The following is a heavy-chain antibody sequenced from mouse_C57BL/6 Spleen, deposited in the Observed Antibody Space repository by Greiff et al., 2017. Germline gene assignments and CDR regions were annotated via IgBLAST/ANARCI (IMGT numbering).Heavy chain of an antibody. D-gene: IGHD2-1*01. V-gene: IGHV1-22*01. J-gene: IGHJ3*01. CDR1: GYTFTDYN. CDR2: INPNNGGT. CDR3: ARRRNYGNRNWFAY. Sequence: EVQLVESGPELVKPGASVKMSCKASGYTFTDYNMHWVKQSHGKSLEWIGYINPNNGGTSYNQKFKGKATLTVNKSSSTAYMELRSLTSEDAAVYYCARRRNYGNRNWFAYWGQGTLVTVSA.